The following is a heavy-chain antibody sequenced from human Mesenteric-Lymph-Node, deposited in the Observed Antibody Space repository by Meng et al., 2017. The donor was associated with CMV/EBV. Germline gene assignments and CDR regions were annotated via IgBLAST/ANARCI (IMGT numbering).Heavy chain of an antibody. D-gene: IGHD6-19*01. J-gene: IGHJ4*02. CDR3: ATSTGWTYYFDY. CDR1: GGSINRYY. V-gene: IGHV4-59*01. Sequence: SETLSLTCTVSGGSINRYYWSWIRQTPGKGLEWIASIDYSVNTDYNPSLGSRVTISLDTSNHEVSLRLSSVTGADMALYYCATSTGWTYYFDYWGQGILVTVSS. CDR2: IDYSVNT.